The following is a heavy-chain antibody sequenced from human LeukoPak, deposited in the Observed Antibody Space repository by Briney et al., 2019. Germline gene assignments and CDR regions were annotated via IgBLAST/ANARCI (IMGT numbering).Heavy chain of an antibody. CDR1: GGSISSYY. D-gene: IGHD4-17*01. Sequence: SETLSLTCTVSGGSISSYYWSWIRQPPGKGLEWIGYIYYSGSTNYNPSLKSRVTISVDTSKNQFSLKLSSVTAADTAVYYCASYGDYDWFDPWDQGTLVTVSS. V-gene: IGHV4-59*01. CDR3: ASYGDYDWFDP. CDR2: IYYSGST. J-gene: IGHJ5*02.